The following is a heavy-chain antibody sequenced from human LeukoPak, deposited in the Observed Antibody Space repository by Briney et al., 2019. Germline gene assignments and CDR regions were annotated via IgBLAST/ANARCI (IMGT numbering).Heavy chain of an antibody. CDR3: ARGEWVSSEY. CDR2: NNPRRGST. Sequence: SVTVSWKASGYTFTNFYMHWVRQAPRHWLEWMGINNPRRGSTTYAQRFQGRVTMTRDTSMSTVYMEMSSLRSENTAVYYCARGEWVSSEYWGQGTLVTVSS. D-gene: IGHD3-3*01. CDR1: GYTFTNFY. J-gene: IGHJ4*02. V-gene: IGHV1-46*01.